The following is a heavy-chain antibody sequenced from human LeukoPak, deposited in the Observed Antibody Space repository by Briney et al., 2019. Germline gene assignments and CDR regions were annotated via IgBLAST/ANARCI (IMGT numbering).Heavy chain of an antibody. CDR3: ATTPYGSGSYRVY. D-gene: IGHD3-10*01. CDR1: VYTFTVYY. Sequence: ASVTVSLTSAVYTFTVYYMHWVRHAPGQGLEWMGWINPNSGGTNYAQNFQGGVTMTRDTSISTAYMELSRLRSDDTAVYYCATTPYGSGSYRVYWGQGTLVTVSS. J-gene: IGHJ4*02. V-gene: IGHV1-2*02. CDR2: INPNSGGT.